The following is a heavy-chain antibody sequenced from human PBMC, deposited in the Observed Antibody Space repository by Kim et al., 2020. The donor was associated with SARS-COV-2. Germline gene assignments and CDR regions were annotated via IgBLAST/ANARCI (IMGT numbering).Heavy chain of an antibody. CDR3: AGGEFVVVVAATPGGSSYFDD. Sequence: SVKVSCKASGGTFSSYAISWVRQAPGQGLEWMGRIIPILGIANYAQKFQGRVTITADKSTSTAYMGLSSLRSEDTAVYYCAGGEFVVVVAATPGGSSYFDDWGQGALVTVSS. CDR1: GGTFSSYA. D-gene: IGHD2-15*01. CDR2: IIPILGIA. V-gene: IGHV1-69*04. J-gene: IGHJ4*02.